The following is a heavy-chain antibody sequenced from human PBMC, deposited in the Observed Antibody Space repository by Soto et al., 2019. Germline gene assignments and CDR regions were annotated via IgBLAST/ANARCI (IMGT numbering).Heavy chain of an antibody. Sequence: QVQLVQSGAEVKKPGSSVEVSCKASGGTFSSYAISWVRQAPGQGLEWMGGIIPIFGTANYAQKFQGRVTITADKSTSTAYMELSSLRSDDTAVYYCASPTMDYYYYYGMDVWGQGTTVTVSS. CDR3: ASPTMDYYYYYGMDV. CDR1: GGTFSSYA. J-gene: IGHJ6*02. V-gene: IGHV1-69*14. D-gene: IGHD3-10*01. CDR2: IIPIFGTA.